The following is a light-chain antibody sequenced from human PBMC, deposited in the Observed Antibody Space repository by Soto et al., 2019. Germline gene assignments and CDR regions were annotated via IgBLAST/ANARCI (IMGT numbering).Light chain of an antibody. V-gene: IGKV3-20*01. J-gene: IGKJ3*01. Sequence: DIVLTQSPGTLSLSPGERATLSCRASQSVSSNFLAWYQQKPGQAPRLLIYGASKRATGIPDRFSGSGSETDFTFTISGLEPEDFAVYYCQQYGSSPPGVTFGPGTKVDMK. CDR1: QSVSSNF. CDR2: GAS. CDR3: QQYGSSPPGVT.